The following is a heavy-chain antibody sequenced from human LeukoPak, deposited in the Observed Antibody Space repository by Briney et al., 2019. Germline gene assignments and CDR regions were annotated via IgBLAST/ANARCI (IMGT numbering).Heavy chain of an antibody. J-gene: IGHJ5*02. CDR1: DFTFSTYA. V-gene: IGHV3-21*01. Sequence: PGGSLRRSCADSDFTFSTYAMNWVRQAPGKGLEWVSSISSSSSYIYYADSVKGRFTISRDNAKNSLYLQMNSLRAEDTAVYYCARTGVVVAALERGVANWFDPWGQGTLVTVSS. D-gene: IGHD2-15*01. CDR2: ISSSSSYI. CDR3: ARTGVVVAALERGVANWFDP.